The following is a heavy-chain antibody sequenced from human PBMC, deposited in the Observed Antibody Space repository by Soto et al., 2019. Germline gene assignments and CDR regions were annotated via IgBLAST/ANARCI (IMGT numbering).Heavy chain of an antibody. CDR1: GGSISSYY. V-gene: IGHV4-59*08. CDR3: ARHELWLRY. CDR2: IYYSGNT. D-gene: IGHD5-18*01. J-gene: IGHJ4*02. Sequence: PSETLSLTCTVSGGSISSYYWSWIRQFPGGGLKWIGYIYYSGNTNYNPSLKSRVTISVDMSKNQFSLKLSSVTAADTAVYYCARHELWLRYWGQGTLVTVSS.